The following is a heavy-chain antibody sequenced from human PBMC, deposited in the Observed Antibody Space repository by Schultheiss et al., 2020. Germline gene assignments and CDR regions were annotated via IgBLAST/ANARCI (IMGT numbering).Heavy chain of an antibody. CDR1: GGSISSSSYY. D-gene: IGHD3-10*01. J-gene: IGHJ4*02. CDR2: IYYSGST. Sequence: SQTLSLTCTVSGGSISSSSYYWGWIRQPPGKGLEWIGSIYYSGSTNYNPSLKSRVTISVDTSKNQFSLKLSSVTAADTAVYYCARGSVGCLDYWGQGTLVTVSS. V-gene: IGHV4-39*07. CDR3: ARGSVGCLDY.